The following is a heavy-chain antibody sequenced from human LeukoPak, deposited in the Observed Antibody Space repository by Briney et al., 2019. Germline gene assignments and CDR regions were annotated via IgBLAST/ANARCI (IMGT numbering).Heavy chain of an antibody. CDR2: IKQDGSEK. V-gene: IGHV3-7*01. CDR1: GFTFSSYG. D-gene: IGHD2-2*01. Sequence: GGSLRLSCAASGFTFSSYGMSWVRQAPGRGLEWVANIKQDGSEKYYLDSVKGRFTISRDNPKNSLYLQMNSLRAEDTALYFCASHSVAVLPIATFDYWGQGTLVTVSS. CDR3: ASHSVAVLPIATFDY. J-gene: IGHJ4*02.